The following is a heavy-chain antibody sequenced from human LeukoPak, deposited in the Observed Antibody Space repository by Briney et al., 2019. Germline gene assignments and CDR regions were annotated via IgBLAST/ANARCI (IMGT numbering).Heavy chain of an antibody. Sequence: SETLSLTCAVYGGSFSGYYWSWIRQPPGKGLEWIGEINHSGSTNYNPSLKGRVTTSVDTSKNQFSLKLSSVTAADTAVYYCARLRPSALSLADYAGWDDYWGQGTLVIVSS. CDR2: INHSGST. J-gene: IGHJ4*02. CDR1: GGSFSGYY. CDR3: ARLRPSALSLADYAGWDDY. D-gene: IGHD4-17*01. V-gene: IGHV4-34*01.